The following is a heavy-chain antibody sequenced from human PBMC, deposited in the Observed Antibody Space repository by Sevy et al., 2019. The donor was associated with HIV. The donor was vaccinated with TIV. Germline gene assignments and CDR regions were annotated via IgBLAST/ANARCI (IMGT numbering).Heavy chain of an antibody. CDR3: VRAIATVDSF. V-gene: IGHV3-7*01. CDR1: GFKFNSYW. D-gene: IGHD6-13*01. J-gene: IGHJ4*02. Sequence: GGSLRLSCVASGFKFNSYWMLWVRQAPGKGLEWVANINQDATANFYADSVTGRFIISRDNVRNSVSLQINILRVEDTALYYCVRAIATVDSFWGQGTLVTVSS. CDR2: INQDATAN.